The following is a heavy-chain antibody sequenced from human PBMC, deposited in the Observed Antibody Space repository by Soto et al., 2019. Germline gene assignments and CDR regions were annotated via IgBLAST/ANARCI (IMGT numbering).Heavy chain of an antibody. J-gene: IGHJ4*02. Sequence: KPSETLSLTCTVSGGSISSYYWSWIRQPAGKGLEWIGHIYTSGSTNYNPSLKSRVTMSVDTSKTQFSLKLSSVTAADTAVYYCARDPVIAVAGTHYWGQGTLVTVSS. V-gene: IGHV4-4*07. CDR3: ARDPVIAVAGTHY. CDR1: GGSISSYY. CDR2: IYTSGST. D-gene: IGHD6-19*01.